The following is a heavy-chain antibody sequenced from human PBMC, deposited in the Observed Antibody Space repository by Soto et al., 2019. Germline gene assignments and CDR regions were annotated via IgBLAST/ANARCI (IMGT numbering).Heavy chain of an antibody. CDR2: IHYSGSA. V-gene: IGHV4-59*08. J-gene: IGHJ3*02. D-gene: IGHD2-8*01. Sequence: QVQLQESGPGLVRPSETLSLTCAVSGGSISGFYWSWIRQPPGKGLQWIGYIHYSGSANYSPSRKSRVTMSVDKSKNQFSLKVNSVTAADTAVYYCARVLSNGFEIWGQGTMVTVSS. CDR1: GGSISGFY. CDR3: ARVLSNGFEI.